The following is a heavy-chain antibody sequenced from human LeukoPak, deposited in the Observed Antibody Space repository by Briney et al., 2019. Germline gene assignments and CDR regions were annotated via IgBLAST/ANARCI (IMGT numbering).Heavy chain of an antibody. CDR2: IKQDGSEK. CDR1: GFTFSSYW. Sequence: GGSLRLSCAASGFTFSSYWMSWVRQAPGKGLEWVANIKQDGSEKYYVDSVKGRFTISRDSAKNSVYLQMNSLRAEDTALYYCARVWTDSGSYYDDRGAFDYWGQGTLVTVSS. D-gene: IGHD1-26*01. V-gene: IGHV3-7*03. CDR3: ARVWTDSGSYYDDRGAFDY. J-gene: IGHJ4*02.